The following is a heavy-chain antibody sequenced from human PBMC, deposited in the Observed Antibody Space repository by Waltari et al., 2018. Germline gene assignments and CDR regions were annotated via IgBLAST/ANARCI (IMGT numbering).Heavy chain of an antibody. V-gene: IGHV3-23*01. Sequence: EVHLLESGGGLVQPGGSLRLSCAASGFTFGNYAMSWVRQAPGKGLEWVSGTTYSGGTTYYADSVKGRFTISRDNSENTLYLQMNSLRAEDTAVYYCAKGSMVRGDFDSWGQGTLVTVSS. CDR1: GFTFGNYA. D-gene: IGHD3-10*01. CDR2: TTYSGGTT. CDR3: AKGSMVRGDFDS. J-gene: IGHJ4*02.